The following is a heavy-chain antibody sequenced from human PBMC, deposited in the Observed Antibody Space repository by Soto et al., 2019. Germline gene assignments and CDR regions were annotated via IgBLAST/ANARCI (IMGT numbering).Heavy chain of an antibody. Sequence: GGSLRLSCTASGFTFGDYAMSWFRQAPGKGLEWVGFIRSKAYGGTTEYAASVKGRFTISRDDSKSIAYLQMNSLKTEDTAVYYCTREVASTYYYYGMDVWGQGTTVTVSS. CDR1: GFTFGDYA. J-gene: IGHJ6*02. CDR2: IRSKAYGGTT. CDR3: TREVASTYYYYGMDV. D-gene: IGHD5-12*01. V-gene: IGHV3-49*03.